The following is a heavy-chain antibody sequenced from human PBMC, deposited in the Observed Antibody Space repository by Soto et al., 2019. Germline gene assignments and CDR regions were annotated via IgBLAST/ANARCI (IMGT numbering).Heavy chain of an antibody. CDR1: CYTFTSYG. CDR2: ISAYNGNT. CDR3: ARASDDSSGYYAGH. V-gene: IGHV1-18*01. Sequence: ASVKVSCKASCYTFTSYGISWGRQAPGQGLEWVGWISAYNGNTNYAQKFQGRVTMTRNTSISTAYMELSSLRSEDTAVYYCARASDDSSGYYAGHWGQGTLVTVSS. D-gene: IGHD3-22*01. J-gene: IGHJ4*02.